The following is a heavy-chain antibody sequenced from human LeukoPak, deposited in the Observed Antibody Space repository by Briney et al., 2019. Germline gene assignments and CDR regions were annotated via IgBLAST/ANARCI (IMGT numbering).Heavy chain of an antibody. CDR2: ISSSSSYI. V-gene: IGHV3-21*01. CDR3: ARDQFGRYDFWSGYSSPFDY. D-gene: IGHD3-3*01. J-gene: IGHJ4*02. CDR1: GFTFSSYS. Sequence: GESLKISCPASGFTFSSYSMNWVRQAPGKGLEWVSSISSSSSYIYYADSVKGRFTISRDNAKNSLYLQMNSLRAEDTAVYYCARDQFGRYDFWSGYSSPFDYWGQGTLVTVSS.